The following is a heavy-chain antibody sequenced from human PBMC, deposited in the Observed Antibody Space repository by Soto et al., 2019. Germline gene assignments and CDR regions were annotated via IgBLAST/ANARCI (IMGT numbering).Heavy chain of an antibody. V-gene: IGHV3-23*01. CDR2: FSGSSVST. CDR3: ASYYYGSGSYSRGM. D-gene: IGHD3-10*01. J-gene: IGHJ3*02. CDR1: GFTFSIYA. Sequence: GGSLRLSCAASGFTFSIYAMSWVRQAPGKGLEWVSSFSGSSVSTYYADSVKGRFTISRDNSKNTLYLQMNSLRAEDTAVYYCASYYYGSGSYSRGMWGQGTMVTVS.